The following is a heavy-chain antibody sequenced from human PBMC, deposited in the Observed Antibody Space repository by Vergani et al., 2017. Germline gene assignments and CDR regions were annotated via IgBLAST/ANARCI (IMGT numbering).Heavy chain of an antibody. CDR2: ISSSGSTI. CDR1: GFTFSSYE. D-gene: IGHD3-10*01. Sequence: EVQLVESGGGLVQPGGSLRLSCAASGFTFSSYEMNWVRQAPGKGLEWVSYISSSGSTIYYADSVKGRFTISRDNAKNSLYLQMNSLRAEDTAVYYCAREKYGSGSYSTLDYWGQGTLVTVSS. V-gene: IGHV3-48*03. CDR3: AREKYGSGSYSTLDY. J-gene: IGHJ4*02.